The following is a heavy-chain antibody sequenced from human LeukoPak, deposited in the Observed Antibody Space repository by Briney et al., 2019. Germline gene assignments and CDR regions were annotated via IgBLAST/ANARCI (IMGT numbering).Heavy chain of an antibody. CDR1: GYTFTDYL. J-gene: IGHJ4*02. D-gene: IGHD3-10*01. CDR2: ISTKNGYT. V-gene: IGHV1-18*01. CDR3: AREKLWFGEFPFDN. Sequence: ASVRVSCKASGYTFTDYLINWVRQAPGQGLEWVGSISTKNGYTKLAQKFQGRVAMTKDTSANTIYMDLKSLTFDDTAVYYCAREKLWFGEFPFDNWGQGTLVSVSS.